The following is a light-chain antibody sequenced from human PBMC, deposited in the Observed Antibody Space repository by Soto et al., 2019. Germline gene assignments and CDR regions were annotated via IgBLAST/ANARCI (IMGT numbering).Light chain of an antibody. J-gene: IGKJ5*01. Sequence: EVVMTQSPATLSVSPGEGATLSCRASQGIGDTLAWYQTTPGQTPRLIIYDTSTRATGIPARFSGSGSGTDFTLTISSLEPEDFAVYYCQQRNIWPPVTFGQGTRLEIK. CDR1: QGIGDT. V-gene: IGKV3-11*01. CDR2: DTS. CDR3: QQRNIWPPVT.